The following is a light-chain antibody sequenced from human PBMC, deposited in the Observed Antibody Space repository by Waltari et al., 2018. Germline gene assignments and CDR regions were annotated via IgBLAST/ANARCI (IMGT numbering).Light chain of an antibody. CDR1: SGAVSSTSF. Sequence: TVVTQEPSLSLSPEGTVTLTCPLSSGAVSSTSFFRCYQHSPGPTPSTLVYKENIRSSGAPDRFSGSIFGNKAALISTGAKADDEADYFCLVYMGSGIWVFCGGTKLTVL. CDR3: LVYMGSGIWV. CDR2: KEN. V-gene: IGLV8-61*01. J-gene: IGLJ3*02.